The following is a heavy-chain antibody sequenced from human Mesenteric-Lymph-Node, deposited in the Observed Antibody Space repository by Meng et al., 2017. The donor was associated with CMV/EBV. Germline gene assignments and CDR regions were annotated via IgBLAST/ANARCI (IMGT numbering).Heavy chain of an antibody. V-gene: IGHV4-39*07. CDR3: ARGRRGYRHYNWFDP. D-gene: IGHD3-16*02. Sequence: SETLSLTCTVSGGSISSSSYYWGWIRQPPGKGLEWIGSIYYSGSTYYNPSLKSRVTISVDTSKNQFSLKLSSVTAADTAVYYCARGRRGYRHYNWFDPWGQGALVTVSS. CDR2: IYYSGST. CDR1: GGSISSSSYY. J-gene: IGHJ5*02.